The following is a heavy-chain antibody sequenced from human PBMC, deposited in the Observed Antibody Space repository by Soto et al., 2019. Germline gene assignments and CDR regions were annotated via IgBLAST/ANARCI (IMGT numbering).Heavy chain of an antibody. V-gene: IGHV3-30*18. J-gene: IGHJ6*02. CDR3: AKDSKMIVVVTYYYYYYGMDV. CDR1: GFTFSSYD. Sequence: GGSLRLSCAASGFTFSSYDMHWVRQAPGKGLEWVAVISYDGSNKYYADSVKGRFTISRDNSKNTLYLQMNSLRAEDTAVYYCAKDSKMIVVVTYYYYYYGMDVWGQGTTVTVSS. CDR2: ISYDGSNK. D-gene: IGHD3-22*01.